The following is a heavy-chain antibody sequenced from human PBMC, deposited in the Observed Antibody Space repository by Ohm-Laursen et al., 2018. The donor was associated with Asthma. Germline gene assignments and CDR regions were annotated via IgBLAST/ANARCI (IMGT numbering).Heavy chain of an antibody. V-gene: IGHV3-48*01. CDR1: GFTFSSYS. CDR2: ISSSSSTI. J-gene: IGHJ6*02. CDR3: ASGGVTFGGGRTYYYYGMDV. Sequence: GSLRLSCAASGFTFSSYSMNWVRQAPGKGLEWVSYISSSSSTIYYADSVKGRFTISRDNAKNSLYLQMNSLRAEDTAVYYCASGGVTFGGGRTYYYYGMDVWGQGTTVTVSS. D-gene: IGHD3-16*01.